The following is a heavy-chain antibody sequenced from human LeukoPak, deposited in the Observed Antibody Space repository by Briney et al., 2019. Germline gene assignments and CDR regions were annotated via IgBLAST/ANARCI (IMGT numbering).Heavy chain of an antibody. CDR2: IYSGGST. D-gene: IGHD3-22*01. CDR3: ARGPSNYYDSSGYVFDY. Sequence: GGSLRLSCAASGFTVSSNYMSWVHQAPGKGLEWVSVIYSGGSTYYADSVKGRFTISRDNPKNTLYLQMNSLRAEDTAVYYCARGPSNYYDSSGYVFDYWGQGTLVTVSS. J-gene: IGHJ4*02. V-gene: IGHV3-66*01. CDR1: GFTVSSNY.